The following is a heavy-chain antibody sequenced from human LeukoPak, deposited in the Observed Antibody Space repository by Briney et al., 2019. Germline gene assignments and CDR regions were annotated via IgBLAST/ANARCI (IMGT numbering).Heavy chain of an antibody. D-gene: IGHD6-13*01. CDR3: ARDLYSSRTNDAFVI. Sequence: SETLSLTCTVSGPSMISANYWGWLRQPPGKGLEWLGTIYYRGTTYYKPSLKSRVTISVDTSKNQFSLKLNSVTAADTAVYYCARDLYSSRTNDAFVIWGQGTMVTVSS. J-gene: IGHJ3*02. CDR1: GPSMISANY. V-gene: IGHV4-38-2*02. CDR2: IYYRGTT.